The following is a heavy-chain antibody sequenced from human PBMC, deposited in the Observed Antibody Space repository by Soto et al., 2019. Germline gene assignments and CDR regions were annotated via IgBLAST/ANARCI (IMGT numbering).Heavy chain of an antibody. Sequence: PGGSLRLSWAASGFTQFSFTSYTMALVRQAPRKGLEWGSSSSGSGSSPYYADSVKSRFTVSRDSSKTMVYVQVSSLRAEDTAVYYCARYAYGLSSRSWSRGGWFDTWGQGTLVTVSS. J-gene: IGHJ5*02. CDR3: ARYAYGLSSRSWSRGGWFDT. CDR2: SSGSGSSP. D-gene: IGHD6-13*01. V-gene: IGHV3-23*01. CDR1: GFTQFSFTSYT.